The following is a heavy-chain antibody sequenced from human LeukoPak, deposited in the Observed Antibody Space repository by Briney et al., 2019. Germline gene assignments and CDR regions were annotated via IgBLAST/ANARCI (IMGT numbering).Heavy chain of an antibody. CDR3: AKVRVVFNWNYAYYFDS. CDR1: GFTFSSYG. CDR2: ISYDGSDK. V-gene: IGHV3-30*18. Sequence: GGSLRLSCAASGFTFSSYGMHWVRQAPGKGLEWVAIISYDGSDKYYADSVKGRFTISRDNSKNTLYLQMNSLRAEDTAVYYCAKVRVVFNWNYAYYFDSWGQGTLVTVSS. J-gene: IGHJ4*02. D-gene: IGHD1-7*01.